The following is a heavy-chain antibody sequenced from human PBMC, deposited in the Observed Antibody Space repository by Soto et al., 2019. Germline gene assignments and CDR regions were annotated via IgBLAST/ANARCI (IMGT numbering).Heavy chain of an antibody. J-gene: IGHJ6*02. CDR3: ARDRIAVAPGYYYGMDV. D-gene: IGHD6-19*01. Sequence: QVQLQESGPGLVKPSGTLSLTCAVSGGSISSSNWWSWVRQPPGKGLEWIGETYHSGSTNYNPSLKSRVTISVDKSKNQFSLKLSSVTAADTAVYYCARDRIAVAPGYYYGMDVWGQGTTVTVSS. CDR1: GGSISSSNW. CDR2: TYHSGST. V-gene: IGHV4-4*02.